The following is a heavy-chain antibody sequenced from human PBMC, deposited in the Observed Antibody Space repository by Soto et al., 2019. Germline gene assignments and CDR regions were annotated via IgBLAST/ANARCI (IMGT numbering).Heavy chain of an antibody. CDR2: IYYSGST. Sequence: PSETLSLTCAVSVGSISSYYWSWIRQPPGKGLEWIGYIYYSGSTNYNPSLKSRVTISVDTSKNQFSLKLSSVTAADTAVYYCARDKYSYGYTNYYYYGMDVWGQGTTVTVSS. CDR1: VGSISSYY. CDR3: ARDKYSYGYTNYYYYGMDV. J-gene: IGHJ6*02. V-gene: IGHV4-59*01. D-gene: IGHD5-18*01.